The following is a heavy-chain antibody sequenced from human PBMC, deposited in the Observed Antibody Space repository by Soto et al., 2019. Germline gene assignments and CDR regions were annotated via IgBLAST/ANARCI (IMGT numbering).Heavy chain of an antibody. Sequence: SETLSLTCAVYGGSFSGYYWSWICQPPGKGLERIGDINHSGSTNYNPSLKSRVTISVDTSKNQFSLKLSSVAAADTAVYYCARWFCILWFGELSPDYGMDVWRQGTTGTVSS. J-gene: IGHJ6*02. CDR2: INHSGST. CDR3: ARWFCILWFGELSPDYGMDV. V-gene: IGHV4-34*01. CDR1: GGSFSGYY. D-gene: IGHD3-10*01.